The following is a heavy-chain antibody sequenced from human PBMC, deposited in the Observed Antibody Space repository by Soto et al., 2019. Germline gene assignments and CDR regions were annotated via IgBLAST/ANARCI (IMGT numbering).Heavy chain of an antibody. CDR2: ISGYNGNT. V-gene: IGHV1-18*01. CDR3: ARPFYGDHGIVDY. J-gene: IGHJ4*02. CDR1: GYTFKNYG. D-gene: IGHD4-17*01. Sequence: QIQLVQSGAEVKNPGASVKVSCKASGYTFKNYGIIWVRQAPGQGLEWVGWISGYNGNTKYEKKFQGRVTLTTETSTSTAYMELRRLRSDDTAVYYCARPFYGDHGIVDYWGQGPLVTVSS.